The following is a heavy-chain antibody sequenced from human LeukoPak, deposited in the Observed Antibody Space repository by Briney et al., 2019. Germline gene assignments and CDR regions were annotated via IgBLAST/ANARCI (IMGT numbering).Heavy chain of an antibody. V-gene: IGHV5-51*01. J-gene: IGHJ4*02. CDR1: GYLFSSYW. D-gene: IGHD3-3*01. CDR3: SRSPFYYFDD. Sequence: GESLKISCKGSGYLFSSYWIGRGRQMPGKGLELMGIIHPGDSDTRYSPSFQGQVTISVDKSISTAYLQWSSLRVSDTAMFYCSRSPFYYFDDWGLGTLVTVSS. CDR2: IHPGDSDT.